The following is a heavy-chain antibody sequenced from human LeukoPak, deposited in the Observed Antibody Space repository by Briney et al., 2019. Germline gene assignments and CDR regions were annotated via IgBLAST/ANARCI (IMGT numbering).Heavy chain of an antibody. Sequence: SETLSLTCTVSGGSISSYYCSWIRQPPRTGLEWIGYIYYSGSTNYNPSPKSRVTISVDTSKNQFSLKLSSVTAADTAVYYCARLEAVGYGGNSKYYYYGMDVWGQGTTVTVSS. CDR1: GGSISSYY. CDR2: IYYSGST. V-gene: IGHV4-59*08. J-gene: IGHJ6*02. CDR3: ARLEAVGYGGNSKYYYYGMDV. D-gene: IGHD4-23*01.